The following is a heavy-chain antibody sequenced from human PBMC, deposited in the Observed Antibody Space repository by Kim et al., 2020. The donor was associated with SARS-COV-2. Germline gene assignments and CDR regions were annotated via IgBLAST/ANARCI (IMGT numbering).Heavy chain of an antibody. CDR3: ARLTLGYGSGSYYNYYYY. V-gene: IGHV4-34*01. J-gene: IGHJ6*01. D-gene: IGHD3-10*01. Sequence: SETLSLTCAVYGGSFSGYYWSWIRQPPGKGLEWIGEINHSGSTNYNPSLKSRVTISVDTSKNQFSLKLSSVTAADTAVYYSARLTLGYGSGSYYNYYYY. CDR2: INHSGST. CDR1: GGSFSGYY.